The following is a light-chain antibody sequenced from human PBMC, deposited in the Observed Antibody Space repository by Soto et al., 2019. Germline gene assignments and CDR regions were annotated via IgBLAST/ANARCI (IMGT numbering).Light chain of an antibody. V-gene: IGKV3-15*01. J-gene: IGKJ1*01. Sequence: EMVMTQSPATLSVSPGERATLSCRASQSVSSNLAWYQQKPGPAPRLLIYGASTRATGVPARFSGSGSGTEFTLTISSLQSEDFAVYHCQHYNSWPRTFGQGTKVESK. CDR2: GAS. CDR1: QSVSSN. CDR3: QHYNSWPRT.